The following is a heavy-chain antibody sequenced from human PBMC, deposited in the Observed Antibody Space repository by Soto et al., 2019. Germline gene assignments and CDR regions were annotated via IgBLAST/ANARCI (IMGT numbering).Heavy chain of an antibody. CDR3: ARDGGDGADWYFDL. Sequence: EVQLVESGGGLVKPGGSLRLSCAASGFTFSSYSMNWVRQAPGKGLEWVSSISSSSSYIYYADSVKGRFTISRDNAKNSLYLQMNSLRAEDTAVYYCARDGGDGADWYFDLWGRGTLVTVSS. J-gene: IGHJ2*01. D-gene: IGHD2-21*02. CDR2: ISSSSSYI. V-gene: IGHV3-21*01. CDR1: GFTFSSYS.